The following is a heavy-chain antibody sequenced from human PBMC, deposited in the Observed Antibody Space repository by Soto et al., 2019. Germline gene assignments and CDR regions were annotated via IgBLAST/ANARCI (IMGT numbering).Heavy chain of an antibody. CDR2: ISYDGSNK. V-gene: IGHV3-30-3*01. Sequence: GGSLRLSCAASGFTFSSYAMHWVRQAPCKGLEWVAVISYDGSNKYYADSVKGRFTISRDNSKNTLYLQMNSLRAEDTAVYYCARDQLKYSYGYNYFDYCGQGTLVTVSS. CDR3: ARDQLKYSYGYNYFDY. J-gene: IGHJ4*02. CDR1: GFTFSSYA. D-gene: IGHD5-18*01.